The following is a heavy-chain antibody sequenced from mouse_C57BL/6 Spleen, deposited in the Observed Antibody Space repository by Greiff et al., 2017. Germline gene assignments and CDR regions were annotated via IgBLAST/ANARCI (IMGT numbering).Heavy chain of an antibody. CDR1: GFTFSSYA. V-gene: IGHV5-4*03. D-gene: IGHD2-1*01. J-gene: IGHJ4*01. CDR2: ISDGGSYT. Sequence: EVNVVESGGGLVKPGGSLKLSCAASGFTFSSYAMSWVRQTPEKRLEWVATISDGGSYTYYPDNVKGRFTISRDNAKNNLYLQMSHLKSEDTAMYYCARSYGNFLGYWGQGTSVTVSS. CDR3: ARSYGNFLGY.